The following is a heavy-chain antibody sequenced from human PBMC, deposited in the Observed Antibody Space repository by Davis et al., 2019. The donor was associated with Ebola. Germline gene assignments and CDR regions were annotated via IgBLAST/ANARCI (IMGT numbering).Heavy chain of an antibody. CDR1: GGTFSSYA. Sequence: ASVKVSCKASGGTFSSYAISWVRQAPGKGLEWMGWINGGTVYAQKFQDRLTLTTDRSTRTAYMKLRSLRSDDTAIYYCARDVVLEAPTDHFDYWGQGTLVTVSS. J-gene: IGHJ4*02. V-gene: IGHV1-18*01. D-gene: IGHD2-15*01. CDR3: ARDVVLEAPTDHFDY. CDR2: INGGT.